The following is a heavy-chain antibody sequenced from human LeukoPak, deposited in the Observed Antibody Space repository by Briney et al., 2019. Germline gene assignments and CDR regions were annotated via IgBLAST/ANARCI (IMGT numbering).Heavy chain of an antibody. CDR1: GFTFSDYY. CDR3: AKATVTTVSGYYYGMDV. Sequence: GGSLRLSCAASGFTFSDYYMSWIRQAPGKGLEWVSAISGSGGSTYYADSVKGRFTISRDNSKNTLYLQMNSLRAEDTAVYYCAKATVTTVSGYYYGMDVWGQGTTVTVSS. CDR2: ISGSGGST. D-gene: IGHD4-17*01. J-gene: IGHJ6*02. V-gene: IGHV3-23*01.